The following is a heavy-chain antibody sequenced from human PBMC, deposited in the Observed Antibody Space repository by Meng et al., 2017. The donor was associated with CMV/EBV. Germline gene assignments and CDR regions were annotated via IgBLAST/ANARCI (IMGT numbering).Heavy chain of an antibody. CDR3: AKLSSSSLNP. V-gene: IGHV3-23*01. CDR1: GFTFSSYA. CDR2: ISGSGGST. J-gene: IGHJ5*02. D-gene: IGHD6-6*01. Sequence: LSGAASGFTFSSYAMSWVRQAPGKGLEWVSAISGSGGSTYYADSVKGRFTISRDNSKNTLYLQMNSLRAEDTAVYYCAKLSSSSLNPWGQGTLVTVSS.